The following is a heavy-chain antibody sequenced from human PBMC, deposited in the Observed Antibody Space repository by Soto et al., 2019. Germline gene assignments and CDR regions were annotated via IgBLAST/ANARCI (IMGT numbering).Heavy chain of an antibody. CDR2: ISGSGGST. D-gene: IGHD3-10*01. J-gene: IGHJ4*02. CDR1: GFIFSSYA. Sequence: VQLLESGGGLVQPGGSLRLSCAASGFIFSSYAMSWVRQAPGKGLDWVSSISGSGGSTNYADSVQGRFTISRDNSKNTLYPQTNSLSAEDTAVYYCVKNRGTYGLYFDYWGQVTLVTVSS. CDR3: VKNRGTYGLYFDY. V-gene: IGHV3-23*01.